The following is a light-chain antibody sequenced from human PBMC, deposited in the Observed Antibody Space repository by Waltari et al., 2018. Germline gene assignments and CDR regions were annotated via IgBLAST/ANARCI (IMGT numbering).Light chain of an antibody. CDR3: MQGTHWPPWT. J-gene: IGKJ1*01. Sequence: DVVMTQSPLSLSVTLGQPASISCKSSQSLVHSDGKTYLNWYQQRPGQCPRRLLYKVSNRDSGVPDRFSGSGSGTDFTLKISRVEAEDVGVYYCMQGTHWPPWTFGQGTKVEIK. CDR1: QSLVHSDGKTY. V-gene: IGKV2-30*02. CDR2: KVS.